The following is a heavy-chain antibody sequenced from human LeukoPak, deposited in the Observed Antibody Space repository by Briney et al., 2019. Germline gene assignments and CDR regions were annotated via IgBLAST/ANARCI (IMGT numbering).Heavy chain of an antibody. D-gene: IGHD3-10*01. CDR2: ISYDGSNK. CDR1: GFTFCSYG. CDR3: AKDQLRMVRGVIIPYYYYGMDV. Sequence: GGSLRLSCAASGFTFCSYGMHWVRQAPGKGLEWVAVISYDGSNKYYADSVKGRFTISRDNSKNTLYLQMNSLRAEDTAVYYCAKDQLRMVRGVIIPYYYYGMDVWGKGTTVTVSS. J-gene: IGHJ6*04. V-gene: IGHV3-30*18.